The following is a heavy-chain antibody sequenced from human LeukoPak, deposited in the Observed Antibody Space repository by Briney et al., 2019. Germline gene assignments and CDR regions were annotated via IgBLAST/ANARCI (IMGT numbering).Heavy chain of an antibody. CDR1: GGSISSYY. Sequence: PSETLSLTCTVSGGSISSYYWSWIRQPPGKGLEWIGYIYYSGSTNYNPSLKSRVTISVDTSKNQFSLKLSSVTAADTAVYYCARDLGYCSSTSCRDYWGQGTLVTVSS. V-gene: IGHV4-59*01. D-gene: IGHD2-2*01. CDR3: ARDLGYCSSTSCRDY. J-gene: IGHJ4*02. CDR2: IYYSGST.